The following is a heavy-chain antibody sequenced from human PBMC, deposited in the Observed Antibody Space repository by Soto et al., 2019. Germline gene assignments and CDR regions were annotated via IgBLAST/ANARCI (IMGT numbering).Heavy chain of an antibody. CDR3: ARGQYSRSWSDYYYYMDV. V-gene: IGHV1-8*01. Sequence: GASVKVSCKASGYTFTSYDSNWVRQATGQGLEWMGWMNPNSGNTGYAQKFQGRVTMTRNTSISTAYMELSSLRSEDTAVYYCARGQYSRSWSDYYYYMDVWGKGTTVTVSS. CDR1: GYTFTSYD. D-gene: IGHD6-13*01. J-gene: IGHJ6*03. CDR2: MNPNSGNT.